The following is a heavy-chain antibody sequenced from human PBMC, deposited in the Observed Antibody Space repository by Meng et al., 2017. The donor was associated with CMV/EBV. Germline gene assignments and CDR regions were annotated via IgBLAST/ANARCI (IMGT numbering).Heavy chain of an antibody. J-gene: IGHJ5*02. D-gene: IGHD2-2*01. CDR2: IYYSGST. Sequence: LEARDAAPGLGKPSETLSLTGTVSCGSISSSSYYWGWIRQPPGKGLEWIGSIYYSGSTYYNPSLKSRVTISVDTSKNQFSLKLSSVTAADTAVYYCARDRDIVVVPGDPWFDPWGQGTLVTVSS. CDR3: ARDRDIVVVPGDPWFDP. V-gene: IGHV4-39*07. CDR1: CGSISSSSYY.